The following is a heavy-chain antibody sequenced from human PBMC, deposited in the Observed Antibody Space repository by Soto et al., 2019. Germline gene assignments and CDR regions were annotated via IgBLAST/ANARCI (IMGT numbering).Heavy chain of an antibody. D-gene: IGHD2-2*01. V-gene: IGHV1-18*01. CDR2: ISAYNGNT. Sequence: ASVKVSCKASGYTFTSYGISWVRQAPGQGLEWMGWISAYNGNTNYAQKLQDRVTMTTDTSTSTAYMELRSLRSDDTAVYYCARVGDLGYCSSTSCYFFDYSGQGTLVTVSS. CDR3: ARVGDLGYCSSTSCYFFDY. J-gene: IGHJ4*02. CDR1: GYTFTSYG.